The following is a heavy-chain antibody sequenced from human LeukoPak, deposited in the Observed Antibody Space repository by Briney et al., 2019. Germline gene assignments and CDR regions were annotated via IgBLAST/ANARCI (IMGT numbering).Heavy chain of an antibody. Sequence: PGGSLRLSCAASGFTFDDYTMHWVRQAPGKGLEWVSLISWDGGSTYYADSVKGRFTISRDNSKNSLYLQMNSLRTEDTALYYCAKGGGPTDGYNLYYYMDVWGKGTTVTISS. CDR2: ISWDGGST. V-gene: IGHV3-43*01. CDR1: GFTFDDYT. J-gene: IGHJ6*03. D-gene: IGHD5-24*01. CDR3: AKGGGPTDGYNLYYYMDV.